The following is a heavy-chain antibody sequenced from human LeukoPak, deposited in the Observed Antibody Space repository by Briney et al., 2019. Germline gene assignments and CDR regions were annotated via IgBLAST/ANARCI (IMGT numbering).Heavy chain of an antibody. J-gene: IGHJ5*01. CDR2: ISASSNTI. CDR3: ARGTFWFDF. D-gene: IGHD1-1*01. Sequence: GGSLRLSCEASGFTFSTYSLSWVRQAPGKGLEWVSYISASSNTIYYADSVKGRFTISRDKARNSLYLQMNSLRVEDTAVYFCARGTFWFDFWGQGTLVTVSS. V-gene: IGHV3-48*01. CDR1: GFTFSTYS.